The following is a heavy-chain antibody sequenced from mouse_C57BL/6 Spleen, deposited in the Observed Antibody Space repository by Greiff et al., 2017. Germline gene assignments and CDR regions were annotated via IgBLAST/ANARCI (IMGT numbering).Heavy chain of an antibody. CDR2: IYPSDSET. D-gene: IGHD2-2*01. Sequence: QVQLQQPGAELVRPGSSVKLSCKASGYTFTSYWMDWVKQRPGQGLEWIGNIYPSDSETHYNQKFKDKATLTVDKSSSTAYMQLSSLTSEDAAVYYWARGEYGCDDYYAMGGRGQGTSVTVAS. V-gene: IGHV1-61*01. CDR3: ARGEYGCDDYYAMGG. J-gene: IGHJ4*01. CDR1: GYTFTSYW.